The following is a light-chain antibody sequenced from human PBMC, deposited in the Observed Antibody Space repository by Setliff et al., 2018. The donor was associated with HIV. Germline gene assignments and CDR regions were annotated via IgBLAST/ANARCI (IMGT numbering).Light chain of an antibody. CDR2: EVS. V-gene: IGLV2-14*01. J-gene: IGLJ1*01. Sequence: QSVLTQPASVSGSPGQSITISCTGFSSDVGDYDYVSWYQQHPGKVPKLLIYEVSNRPSGVSNRFSGSKSGNTASLTISGLQPEDEADYYCSSYTSSTTRVFGTGTKVTVL. CDR3: SSYTSSTTRV. CDR1: SSDVGDYDY.